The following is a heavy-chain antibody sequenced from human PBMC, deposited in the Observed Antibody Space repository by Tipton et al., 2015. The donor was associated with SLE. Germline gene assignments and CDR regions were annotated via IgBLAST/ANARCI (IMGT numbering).Heavy chain of an antibody. J-gene: IGHJ3*02. CDR2: IYYSGST. Sequence: TLSLTCTVSGGSINSYYWSWIRQPPGKGLEWIGYIYYSGSTNYNPSLKSRVTISVDTSKNQFSLKLSSVTAADTAVYYRAREVVGADDAFDIWGQGTMVTVSS. V-gene: IGHV4-59*01. D-gene: IGHD1-26*01. CDR3: AREVVGADDAFDI. CDR1: GGSINSYY.